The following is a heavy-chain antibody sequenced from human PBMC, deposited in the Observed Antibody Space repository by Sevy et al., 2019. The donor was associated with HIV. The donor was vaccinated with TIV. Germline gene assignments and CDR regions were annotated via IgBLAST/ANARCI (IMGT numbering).Heavy chain of an antibody. CDR3: ARDGGGSYGYDY. Sequence: SETLSLTCTVSGDSISSYYWSWIRQPPGKGLEWIGYIYYGGNTNYIPSLKSRVTLSLDTSKNQFSLKVTSVTASDTAVYYCARDGGGSYGYDYWGQGTLVTVSS. D-gene: IGHD5-18*01. J-gene: IGHJ4*02. CDR1: GDSISSYY. CDR2: IYYGGNT. V-gene: IGHV4-59*01.